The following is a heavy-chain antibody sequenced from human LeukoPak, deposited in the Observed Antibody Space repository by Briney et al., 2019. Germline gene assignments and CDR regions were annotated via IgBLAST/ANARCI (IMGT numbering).Heavy chain of an antibody. Sequence: GSSLRLSCAASGFTFSYYGMHWVRQAPGKGLDRVAIIWYDGGIKYYADSAKGRFTISKDNSENMLYLQMNSLRAEDTGVYYCAKADGYMPDYWGRGTLVTVSS. D-gene: IGHD5-12*01. CDR3: AKADGYMPDY. V-gene: IGHV3-33*06. CDR1: GFTFSYYG. CDR2: IWYDGGIK. J-gene: IGHJ4*02.